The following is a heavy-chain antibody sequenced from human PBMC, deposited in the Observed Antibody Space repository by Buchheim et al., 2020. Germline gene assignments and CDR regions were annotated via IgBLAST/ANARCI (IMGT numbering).Heavy chain of an antibody. CDR1: GFTFSSYA. CDR2: VSNDGRDK. CDR3: ARDTSVSANYYFDY. D-gene: IGHD5/OR15-5a*01. Sequence: QVQLVESGGGVVQPGRSLRLSCAASGFTFSSYAMHWVRQAPGKGLEWVAVVSNDGRDKHHADSVEGRFLISRDNSRNTIFLQMNSLRTEDTAVYYCARDTSVSANYYFDYWGQGTL. J-gene: IGHJ4*02. V-gene: IGHV3-30*04.